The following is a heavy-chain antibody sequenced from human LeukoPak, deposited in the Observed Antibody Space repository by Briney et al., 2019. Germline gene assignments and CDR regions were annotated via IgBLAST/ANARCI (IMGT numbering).Heavy chain of an antibody. CDR3: ARTYSSGAFDI. CDR2: FHYSGTT. CDR1: GGSISSYY. J-gene: IGHJ3*02. V-gene: IGHV4-59*08. D-gene: IGHD6-25*01. Sequence: PSETLSLTCTASGGSISSYYWSWIRQPPGKELEWIGYFHYSGTTNYNPSLKSRVTISVDTSKNQFSLKLRFVTAADTAVYYCARTYSSGAFDIWGQGTMVTVSS.